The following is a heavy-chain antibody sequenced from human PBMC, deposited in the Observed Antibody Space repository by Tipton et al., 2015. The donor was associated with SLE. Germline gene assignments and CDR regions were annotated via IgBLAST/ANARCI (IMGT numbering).Heavy chain of an antibody. D-gene: IGHD2-2*01. CDR3: ARDSCSSATCYYFDY. Sequence: TLSLTCTVSGATISSSSYYWGWIRQPPGKGLEWIGNIFYSGSTNYNPSLKSRVSISVDTSKNQFSLKVTSVTAADTAVYYCARDSCSSATCYYFDYWGQGIPVTVSS. J-gene: IGHJ4*02. CDR1: GATISSSSYY. V-gene: IGHV4-39*07. CDR2: IFYSGST.